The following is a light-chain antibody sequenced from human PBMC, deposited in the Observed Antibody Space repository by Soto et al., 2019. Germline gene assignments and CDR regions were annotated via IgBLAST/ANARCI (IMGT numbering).Light chain of an antibody. J-gene: IGKJ1*01. Sequence: EIVMTQSPATLSLSPGERATLSCRASQSVNSNLAWYQQKACQAPRLLIYGTSTMAPGIPARFSGSGSGTDFTLTISSLQFEDFAVYYCQQYNNWPRTFGQGNKVEIK. CDR2: GTS. CDR3: QQYNNWPRT. CDR1: QSVNSN. V-gene: IGKV3-15*01.